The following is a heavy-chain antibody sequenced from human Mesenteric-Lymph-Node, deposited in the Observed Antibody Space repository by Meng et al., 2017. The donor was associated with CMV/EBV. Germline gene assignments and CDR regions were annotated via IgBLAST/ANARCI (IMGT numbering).Heavy chain of an antibody. CDR1: GGSIISHY. Sequence: SETLSLTCTVSGGSIISHYWSWIRQPPGKGLEWIGYIYSSGSTHHNPSLKSRVTISVDTSKNQFSLNLNSVTAADTGVYYCARDRKSGSEFDYWGQGTLVTVSS. CDR3: ARDRKSGSEFDY. D-gene: IGHD1-26*01. CDR2: IYSSGST. V-gene: IGHV4-59*11. J-gene: IGHJ4*02.